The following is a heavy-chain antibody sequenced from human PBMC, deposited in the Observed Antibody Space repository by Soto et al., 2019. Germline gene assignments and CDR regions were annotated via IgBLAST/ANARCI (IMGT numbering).Heavy chain of an antibody. V-gene: IGHV1-18*04. CDR3: ATGEGYGSGIYDY. CDR2: ISAYSGNT. Sequence: ASVKVSCKASGYTFTNYYINWVRQAPGQGLEWMGWISAYSGNTDYAQKLQGRITMTTDTSTSTAYMELRSLRSDDTAVYYCATGEGYGSGIYDYWGQGPMVTVSS. J-gene: IGHJ4*02. D-gene: IGHD3-10*01. CDR1: GYTFTNYY.